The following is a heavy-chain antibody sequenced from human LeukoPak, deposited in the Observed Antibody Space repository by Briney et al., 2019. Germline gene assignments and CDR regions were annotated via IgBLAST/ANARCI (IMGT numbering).Heavy chain of an antibody. V-gene: IGHV3-23*01. Sequence: GGSLRLSCAASGFTFSSYAMSLVRQAPGKGLEWVSTISGSGGSTYYADSVKGRFTISRDNSKNTLYLQMNSLRAEDTAVYYCARLPGYYEANDAFDIWGQGTMVTVSS. J-gene: IGHJ3*02. CDR3: ARLPGYYEANDAFDI. CDR1: GFTFSSYA. D-gene: IGHD3-22*01. CDR2: ISGSGGST.